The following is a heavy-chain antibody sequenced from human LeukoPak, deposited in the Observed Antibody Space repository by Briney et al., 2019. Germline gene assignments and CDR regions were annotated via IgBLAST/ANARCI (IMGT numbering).Heavy chain of an antibody. CDR3: ARGLFNYDNSGLNY. CDR1: GFTFSSYA. V-gene: IGHV3-33*01. J-gene: IGHJ4*02. Sequence: GGSLRLSCAASGFTFSSYAMYWVRQAPGKGLEWVTNIWYDGSNKYYADSVKGRFTISRDNSKNTLYLQMNSLRAEDTAVYYCARGLFNYDNSGLNYWGQGTQVTVSS. D-gene: IGHD3-22*01. CDR2: IWYDGSNK.